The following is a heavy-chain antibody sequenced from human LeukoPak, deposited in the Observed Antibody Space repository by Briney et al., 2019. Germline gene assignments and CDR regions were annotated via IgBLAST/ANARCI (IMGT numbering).Heavy chain of an antibody. D-gene: IGHD5-24*01. V-gene: IGHV1-18*01. CDR3: ARQDGYNSRAFDL. CDR1: GYTFSSYG. Sequence: GASVKVSCKASGYTFSSYGLSWVRQAPGQGLEWMGWISTYHGNTDYAQKLQGRVTMTTDTTTSTAYLDLRSLRSDDTAVYYSARQDGYNSRAFDLWGQGTMVTVSS. CDR2: ISTYHGNT. J-gene: IGHJ3*01.